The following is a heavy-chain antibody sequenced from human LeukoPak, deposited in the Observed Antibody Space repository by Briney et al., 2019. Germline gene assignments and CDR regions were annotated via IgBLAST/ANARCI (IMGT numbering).Heavy chain of an antibody. Sequence: GASVKVSCKASGGTFSSYAISWVRQAPGQGLEWMGGIIPIFGTANYAQKFQGRVTITADKSTSTAYMELSSLRSEDTAVYYCARVDRTTYYYDSSGYYYRGGFDYWGQGTLVTVSS. CDR1: GGTFSSYA. CDR3: ARVDRTTYYYDSSGYYYRGGFDY. V-gene: IGHV1-69*06. D-gene: IGHD3-22*01. CDR2: IIPIFGTA. J-gene: IGHJ4*02.